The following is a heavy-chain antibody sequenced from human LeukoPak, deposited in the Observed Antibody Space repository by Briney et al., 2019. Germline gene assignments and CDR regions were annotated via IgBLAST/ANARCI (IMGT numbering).Heavy chain of an antibody. J-gene: IGHJ4*02. CDR1: GDSISSSNCY. CDR3: ARQETYYYDSSGYPIFDY. V-gene: IGHV4-39*01. Sequence: SETLSLTCTVSGDSISSSNCYWGWIRQPPGKGLEWIGEVNHSGSTNYNPSLKSRVTISVDTSKNQFSLKLNSVTAADTAVYYCARQETYYYDSSGYPIFDYWGQGTLVTVSS. CDR2: VNHSGST. D-gene: IGHD3-22*01.